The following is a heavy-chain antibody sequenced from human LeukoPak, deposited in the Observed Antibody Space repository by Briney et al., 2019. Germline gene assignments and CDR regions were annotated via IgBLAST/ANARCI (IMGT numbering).Heavy chain of an antibody. Sequence: PGGFLRLSCAASGFTFSSYSMNWVRQAPGKGLEWVSYISSSSSTIYYADSVKGRFTISRDNAKNSLYLQMNSLRAEDTAVYYCATRSGSYYGEFDYWGQGTLVTVSS. CDR3: ATRSGSYYGEFDY. D-gene: IGHD1-26*01. CDR1: GFTFSSYS. J-gene: IGHJ4*02. CDR2: ISSSSSTI. V-gene: IGHV3-48*01.